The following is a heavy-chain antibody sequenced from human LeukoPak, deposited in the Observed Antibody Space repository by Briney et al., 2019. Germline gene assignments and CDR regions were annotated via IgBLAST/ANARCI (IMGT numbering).Heavy chain of an antibody. J-gene: IGHJ3*02. V-gene: IGHV3-53*01. CDR3: VKDFFGWGYDAFDI. Sequence: GGSLRLSCAASGLTVINNYMNWVRQAPGKGLEWVSVTYSGGTTYYADSVKGRFTVSRDNSKNTLYLQMDSLRAEDTAVYYCVKDFFGWGYDAFDIWGQGTMVTVSS. CDR1: GLTVINNY. D-gene: IGHD6-19*01. CDR2: TYSGGTT.